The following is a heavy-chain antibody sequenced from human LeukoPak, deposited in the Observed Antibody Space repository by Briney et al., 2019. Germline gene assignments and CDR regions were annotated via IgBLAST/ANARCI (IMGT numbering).Heavy chain of an antibody. V-gene: IGHV1-69*13. D-gene: IGHD2-15*01. J-gene: IGHJ6*02. CDR1: GGTFSSYA. Sequence: SVKVSYTASGGTFSSYAISWVRQAPGQGLEWMGGIIPIFGTANNAQKFQGRVTITADESTSTAYMELSSLTPEDTAVYYCARERWHCRVNCYSVYYYALDVWGQGTTVTVSS. CDR2: IIPIFGTA. CDR3: ARERWHCRVNCYSVYYYALDV.